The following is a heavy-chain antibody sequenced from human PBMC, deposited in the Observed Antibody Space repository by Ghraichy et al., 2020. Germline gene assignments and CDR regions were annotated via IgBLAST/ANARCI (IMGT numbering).Heavy chain of an antibody. Sequence: GGSLRLSCEGSGFSFSDYSMIWVRLTPRKALEWVSYITGSSITIFYTDSVKGRFTISRDNAKNSLYLQMYSLRAEDTAVYYCARLPLPRRAAVGDWYFDLWGRGTLVTVSS. CDR1: GFSFSDYS. D-gene: IGHD6-13*01. V-gene: IGHV3-48*01. J-gene: IGHJ2*01. CDR3: ARLPLPRRAAVGDWYFDL. CDR2: ITGSSITI.